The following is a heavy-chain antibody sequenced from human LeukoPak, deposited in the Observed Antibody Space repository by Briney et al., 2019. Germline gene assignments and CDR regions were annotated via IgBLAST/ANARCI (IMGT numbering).Heavy chain of an antibody. CDR3: ARHMSRSFGF. Sequence: GESLKISCKSSGYGFTNYWIAWVRQMPGKGLKWMGSIDPSDSSTNYSPSLQGHVTISVEKSISTAYLQWSSLKASDTAMYYCARHMSRSFGFWGQGTLVIVSA. D-gene: IGHD3-10*01. CDR2: IDPSDSST. CDR1: GYGFTNYW. V-gene: IGHV5-10-1*01. J-gene: IGHJ4*02.